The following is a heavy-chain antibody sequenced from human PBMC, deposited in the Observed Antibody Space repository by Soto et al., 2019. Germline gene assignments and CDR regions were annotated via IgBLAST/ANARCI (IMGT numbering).Heavy chain of an antibody. D-gene: IGHD1-20*01. J-gene: IGHJ6*02. V-gene: IGHV1-18*01. CDR1: GYTFTSYG. Sequence: GASVKVSCKASGYTFTSYGISWVRQAPGQGLEWMGWISAYNGNTNYAQKLQGRVTMTTDTSTSTAYMELRSLRSDDTAVYYCARARGMGYYYYGMDVWGQGTTVTVSS. CDR3: ARARGMGYYYYGMDV. CDR2: ISAYNGNT.